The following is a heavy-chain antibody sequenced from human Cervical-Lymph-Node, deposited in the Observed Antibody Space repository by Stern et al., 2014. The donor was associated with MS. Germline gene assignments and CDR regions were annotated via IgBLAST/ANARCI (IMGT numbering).Heavy chain of an antibody. D-gene: IGHD1-26*01. CDR2: INPDVGVT. CDR1: GYNFINYY. CDR3: ARELRGGRSGHY. J-gene: IGHJ4*02. Sequence: QVQLVQSGAEVKKPGASVKVSCKTSGYNFINYYMHWVRQAPGQGLEWMGRINPDVGVTDYAEKSQGRVTMTRDTSISTVYMELHRLTSDDTAVYFCARELRGGRSGHYWGQGSLVTVSA. V-gene: IGHV1-2*06.